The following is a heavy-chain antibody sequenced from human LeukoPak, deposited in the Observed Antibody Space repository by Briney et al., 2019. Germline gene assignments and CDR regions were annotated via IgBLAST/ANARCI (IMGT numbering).Heavy chain of an antibody. V-gene: IGHV4-59*01. CDR2: IYYSGST. CDR3: ARDKDYFDSGGAFDI. J-gene: IGHJ3*02. Sequence: SETLSLTCTVSGGSISSYYWSWIWQPPGKGLEWIGYIYYSGSTNYNPSLKSRVTMSVDTSKNQFSLKLSSVTAADAAVYYCARDKDYFDSGGAFDIWGQGTIVPVTS. D-gene: IGHD3-22*01. CDR1: GGSISSYY.